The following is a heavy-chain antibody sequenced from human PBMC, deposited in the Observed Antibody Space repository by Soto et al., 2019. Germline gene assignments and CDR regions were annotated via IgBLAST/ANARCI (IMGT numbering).Heavy chain of an antibody. Sequence: QVQLVQSGAEVKKPGASVKVSCKASGYIFTNYDINWVRQATGQGLEYLGWINPNSGNTGYVQKFQGRVTMTRNTSINTAYRGLKGLRAGDRAVYYCAAGIKYVHPSRWSAPWGQGTLVPVSS. CDR1: GYIFTNYD. D-gene: IGHD3-16*01. V-gene: IGHV1-8*01. CDR2: INPNSGNT. J-gene: IGHJ5*02. CDR3: AAGIKYVHPSRWSAP.